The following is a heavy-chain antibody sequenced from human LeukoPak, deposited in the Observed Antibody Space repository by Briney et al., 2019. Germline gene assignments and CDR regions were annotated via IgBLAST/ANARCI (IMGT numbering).Heavy chain of an antibody. Sequence: GGSLRLSCAASGFTFSSYGMHWVRQAPGKGLEWVAVISYDGSNKYYADSVKGRFTISRDNSKNTLYLQMNSLRAEDTAVYYCARAHTVVSDAFDIWGQGTMVTVSS. D-gene: IGHD2-15*01. V-gene: IGHV3-30*03. CDR3: ARAHTVVSDAFDI. CDR1: GFTFSSYG. CDR2: ISYDGSNK. J-gene: IGHJ3*02.